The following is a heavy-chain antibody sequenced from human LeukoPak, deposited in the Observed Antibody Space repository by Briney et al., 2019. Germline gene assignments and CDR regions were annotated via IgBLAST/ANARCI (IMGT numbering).Heavy chain of an antibody. CDR1: GGSITSYY. V-gene: IGHV4-59*08. D-gene: IGHD3-22*01. J-gene: IGHJ4*02. CDR2: IYYSGST. Sequence: PSETLSLTCTVSGGSITSYYWSWIRQPPGKGLEWLGYIYYSGSTNYNPSLESRVTISVDTSNQFSLKLSSVIAADTAVYYCARRFVDSSGYYYDDYWGQGTLVTVSS. CDR3: ARRFVDSSGYYYDDY.